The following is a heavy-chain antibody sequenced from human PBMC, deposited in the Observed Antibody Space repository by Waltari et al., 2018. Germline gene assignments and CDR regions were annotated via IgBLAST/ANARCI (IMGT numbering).Heavy chain of an antibody. CDR1: GGSISSGSYY. CDR2: IYTSGST. J-gene: IGHJ3*02. V-gene: IGHV4-61*02. D-gene: IGHD3-16*02. CDR3: ARDARYHTFGGVIVIQGDAFDI. Sequence: QVQLQESGPGLVKPSQTLSLTCTVSGGSISSGSYYWSWIRQPAGKGLEWIGRIYTSGSTNHNPPLKSRVTISVDTSKNQFSLKLSSVTAADTAVYYCARDARYHTFGGVIVIQGDAFDIWGQGTMVTVSS.